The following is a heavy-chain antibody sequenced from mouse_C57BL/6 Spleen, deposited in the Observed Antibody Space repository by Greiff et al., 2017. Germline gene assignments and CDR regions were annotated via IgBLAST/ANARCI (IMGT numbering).Heavy chain of an antibody. CDR3: ALYGNLFAY. CDR2: IDPSDSDT. V-gene: IGHV1-52*01. CDR1: GYTFTSYW. D-gene: IGHD2-1*01. Sequence: QVQLQQPGAELVRPGSSVKLSCKASGYTFTSYWMHWVKQRPIQGLEWIGNIDPSDSDTHYNQKFKDKATLTVDKSSSTAYMQLRSLTSEDYAVXTCALYGNLFAYWGQGTLVTVSA. J-gene: IGHJ3*01.